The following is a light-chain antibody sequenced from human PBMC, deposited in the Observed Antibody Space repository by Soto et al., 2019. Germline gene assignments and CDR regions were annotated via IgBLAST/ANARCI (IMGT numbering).Light chain of an antibody. V-gene: IGLV6-57*04. CDR2: EDD. CDR1: SGSIGSNS. J-gene: IGLJ2*01. CDR3: QSYDTNTVV. Sequence: NFMLTQPHSVSESPGKTVTISCTRSSGSIGSNSVQWYRQRPGSALTIVIYEDDQRPSGVPNRSAGSIDRSSNSASLTISGLQTEDEADYYCQSYDTNTVVFGGGTKVTVL.